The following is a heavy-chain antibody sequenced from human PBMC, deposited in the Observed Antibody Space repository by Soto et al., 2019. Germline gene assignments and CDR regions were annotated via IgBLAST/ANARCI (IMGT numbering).Heavy chain of an antibody. Sequence: EVQLVESGGGLVKPGGSLRLSCAASGFTFSSYSMNWVRQAPGKGLEWVSSISSSSSYIYYADSVKGRFTISRDNAKNSLYLQMNSLRAEYTAVYYCARVKERVRDYWGQGTLVTVSS. CDR1: GFTFSSYS. CDR2: ISSSSSYI. J-gene: IGHJ4*02. D-gene: IGHD3-10*01. CDR3: ARVKERVRDY. V-gene: IGHV3-21*01.